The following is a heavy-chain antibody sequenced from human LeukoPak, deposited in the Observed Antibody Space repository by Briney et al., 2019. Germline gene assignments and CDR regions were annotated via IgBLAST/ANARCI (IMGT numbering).Heavy chain of an antibody. CDR1: GGSFSGYY. J-gene: IGHJ4*02. Sequence: SETLSLTCAVYGGSFSGYYWSWIRQPPGKGLEWIGEINHSGSTYYNPSLKSRVTISVDTSKNQFSLKLSSVTAADTVVYYCARGYGDPSQPFDYWGQGTLVTVSS. D-gene: IGHD4-17*01. V-gene: IGHV4-34*09. CDR3: ARGYGDPSQPFDY. CDR2: INHSGST.